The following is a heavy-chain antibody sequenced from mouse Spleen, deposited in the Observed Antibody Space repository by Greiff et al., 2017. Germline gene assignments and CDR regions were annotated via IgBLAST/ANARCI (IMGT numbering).Heavy chain of an antibody. V-gene: IGHV14-3*02. J-gene: IGHJ1*01. Sequence: VQLQQSGAELVKPGASVKLSCTASGFNIKDTYMHWVKQRPEQGLEWIGRIDPANGNTKYDPKFQGKATITADTSSNTAYLQLSSLTSEDTAVYYCARLTTTATGWYFDVWGAGTTVTVSS. CDR1: GFNIKDTY. D-gene: IGHD1-2*01. CDR3: ARLTTTATGWYFDV. CDR2: IDPANGNT.